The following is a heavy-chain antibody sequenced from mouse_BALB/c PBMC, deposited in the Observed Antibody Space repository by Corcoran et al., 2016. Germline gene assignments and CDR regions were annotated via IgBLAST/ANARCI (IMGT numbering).Heavy chain of an antibody. D-gene: IGHD2-1*01. CDR3: ARGLQTDYYYYYMDV. CDR1: GGSISSYY. V-gene: IGHV3S1*01. Sequence: VQLQESGPGLVKPSETLSLTCTVSGGSISSYYWSWIRQPPGKGLEWIGYIYYSGSTNYNPSLKSRVTISVDTSKNQFSLKLSSVTAADTAVYYCARGLQTDYYYYYMDVWGKGTTVTVSS. CDR2: IYYSGST. J-gene: IGHJ1*03.